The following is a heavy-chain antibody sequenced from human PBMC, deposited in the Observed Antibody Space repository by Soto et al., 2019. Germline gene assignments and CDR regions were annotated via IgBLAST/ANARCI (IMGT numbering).Heavy chain of an antibody. CDR1: GFTFSNYG. V-gene: IGHV1-18*01. CDR3: ARDIESVTAKHFFYYYAMDV. D-gene: IGHD2-8*01. CDR2: VSANNGHT. J-gene: IGHJ6*02. Sequence: ASVKVSCKASGFTFSNYGLNWVRRAPGQGLEWMGWVSANNGHTNYAQNLQGSVSMTTDTSTSTAYMELRGLRFDDTAVYYCARDIESVTAKHFFYYYAMDVWGQGTTVTVSS.